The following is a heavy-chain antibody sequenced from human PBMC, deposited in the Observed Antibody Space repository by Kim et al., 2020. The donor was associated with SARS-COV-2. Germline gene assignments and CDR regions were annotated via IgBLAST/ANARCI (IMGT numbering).Heavy chain of an antibody. Sequence: NPSLKSRDTISVDTSKNQFTLKRRSVTAADTAVYYCARIPRGVMYSWFDLWGQGTLVTVSS. D-gene: IGHD2-8*01. V-gene: IGHV4-34*01. J-gene: IGHJ5*02. CDR3: ARIPRGVMYSWFDL.